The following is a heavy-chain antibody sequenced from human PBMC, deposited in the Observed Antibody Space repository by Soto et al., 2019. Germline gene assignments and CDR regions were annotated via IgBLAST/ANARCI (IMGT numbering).Heavy chain of an antibody. Sequence: PGESLKISCKGSGYSFISYWISWVRQMPGKGLEWMGRIDPSDSYTNYSPSFQGHVTISADKSISTAYLQWSSLKASDTAMYYCASPSPSITIFGVVPADYYGMDVWGQGTTVTVSS. CDR2: IDPSDSYT. D-gene: IGHD3-3*01. V-gene: IGHV5-10-1*01. CDR3: ASPSPSITIFGVVPADYYGMDV. J-gene: IGHJ6*02. CDR1: GYSFISYW.